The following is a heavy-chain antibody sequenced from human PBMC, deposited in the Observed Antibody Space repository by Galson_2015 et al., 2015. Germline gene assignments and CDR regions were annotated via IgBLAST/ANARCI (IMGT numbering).Heavy chain of an antibody. D-gene: IGHD2-21*01. V-gene: IGHV5-51*01. J-gene: IGHJ2*01. CDR3: ARQHRASPTYWFSDL. CDR2: IYPGDSDS. CDR1: GYNFINYW. Sequence: QSGAEVKKPGESLKISCKGSGYNFINYWIGWVRQMPGKGLEWMGIIYPGDSDSKYSPSFQGQVTISVDKSISTAYLQWSSLKASDTAMYYCARQHRASPTYWFSDLWGRGTLGTVSS.